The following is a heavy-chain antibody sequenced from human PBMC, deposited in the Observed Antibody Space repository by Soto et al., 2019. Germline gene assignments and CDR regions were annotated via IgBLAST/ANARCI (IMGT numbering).Heavy chain of an antibody. CDR2: ISAYNGNT. D-gene: IGHD2-2*01. CDR1: GYTFTSYG. Sequence: QVQLVQSGAEVKKPGASVKVSCKASGYTFTSYGISWVRQAPGQVLEWMGWISAYNGNTNYAQKLQGRVTMTTDTSTSTAYMELRSLRSDDTAVYYCARERGDIVVVPAAMRLEDAFDIWGQGTMVTVSS. V-gene: IGHV1-18*01. J-gene: IGHJ3*02. CDR3: ARERGDIVVVPAAMRLEDAFDI.